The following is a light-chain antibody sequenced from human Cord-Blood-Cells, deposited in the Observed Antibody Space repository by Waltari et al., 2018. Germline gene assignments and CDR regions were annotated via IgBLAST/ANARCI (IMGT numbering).Light chain of an antibody. CDR3: NSRDSSGNHWV. CDR1: RLRSYY. Sequence: SSELTQDPAVSVALGQTVRITCQGARLRSYYASWYQQKPGQDPVLVIYGKNNRPSGIPDRFSGASSGNTASLTITGAQAEDESDYYCNSRDSSGNHWVFGGGTKLTVL. V-gene: IGLV3-19*01. J-gene: IGLJ3*02. CDR2: GKN.